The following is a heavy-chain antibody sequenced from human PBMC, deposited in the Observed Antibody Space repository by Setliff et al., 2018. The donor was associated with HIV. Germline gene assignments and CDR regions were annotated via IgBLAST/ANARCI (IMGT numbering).Heavy chain of an antibody. CDR1: GASITSHY. CDR2: IYSTGST. Sequence: PSETLSLTCTVSGASITSHYWSWIRQSPGRELEWIGYIYSTGSTNYNPSIQSRVSISMDASKNKFSLKVTSVTSADTAVYYCAKGAGFYGDYTFDYWGQGNLVTVSS. V-gene: IGHV4-59*11. CDR3: AKGAGFYGDYTFDY. J-gene: IGHJ4*02. D-gene: IGHD4-17*01.